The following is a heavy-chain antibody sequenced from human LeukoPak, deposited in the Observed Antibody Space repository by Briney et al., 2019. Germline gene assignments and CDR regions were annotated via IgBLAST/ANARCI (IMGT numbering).Heavy chain of an antibody. CDR2: ISAYNGNT. V-gene: IGHV1-18*01. CDR1: GYTFTSYG. CDR3: ARAEAYDSSGIIDY. D-gene: IGHD3-22*01. Sequence: GASVKVSCKASGYTFTSYGISWVRQAPGQGLEWMGWISAYNGNTNYAQKLQGRVTMTTDTSTSTAYMELRSLRSDDTAVYYCARAEAYDSSGIIDYWGQGTLVTVSS. J-gene: IGHJ4*02.